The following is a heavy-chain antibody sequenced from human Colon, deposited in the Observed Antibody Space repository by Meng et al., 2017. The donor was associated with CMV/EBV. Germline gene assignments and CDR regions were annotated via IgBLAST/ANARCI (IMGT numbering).Heavy chain of an antibody. J-gene: IGHJ4*02. CDR2: LNPNSGDS. D-gene: IGHD3-3*02. CDR1: GYTFTNYY. CDR3: ARGSYSFLEKASYYFDY. Sequence: ASVKVSCKASGYTFTNYYIHWVRQAPGRGPGWMGCLNPNSGDSNYAQKFQGRVTMTRDTSSNTAYLDLDGLMSDDTAIYFCARGSYSFLEKASYYFDYWGQGAPVTVSS. V-gene: IGHV1-2*02.